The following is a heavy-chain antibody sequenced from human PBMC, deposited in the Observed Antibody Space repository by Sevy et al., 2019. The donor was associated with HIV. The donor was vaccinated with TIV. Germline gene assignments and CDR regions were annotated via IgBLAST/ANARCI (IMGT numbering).Heavy chain of an antibody. CDR3: ARGLVVPAAILYYYYGMDV. V-gene: IGHV3-30*04. Sequence: LSLTCAASGFTFSSYAMHWVRQAPGKGLEWVAVISYDGSNKYYADSVKGRFTISRDNSKNTLYLQMNSLRAEDTAVYYCARGLVVPAAILYYYYGMDVWGQGTTVTVSS. J-gene: IGHJ6*02. D-gene: IGHD2-2*01. CDR2: ISYDGSNK. CDR1: GFTFSSYA.